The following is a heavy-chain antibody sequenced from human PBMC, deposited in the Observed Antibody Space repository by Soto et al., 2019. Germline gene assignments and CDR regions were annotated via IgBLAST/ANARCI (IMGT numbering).Heavy chain of an antibody. CDR2: ISISCGSI. V-gene: IGHV3-23*01. CDR3: AKHRGYSSDAFDY. CDR1: GSSSSNYA. J-gene: IGHJ4*02. D-gene: IGHD4-4*01. Sequence: GGCLSLSWAAYGSSSSNYAVSWVSPAPGQGLEWVSSISISCGSIYYADSVKGRVTISRDKSKNTLYLQMNSLRAEDTALYYCAKHRGYSSDAFDYWGQGTLVTVSS.